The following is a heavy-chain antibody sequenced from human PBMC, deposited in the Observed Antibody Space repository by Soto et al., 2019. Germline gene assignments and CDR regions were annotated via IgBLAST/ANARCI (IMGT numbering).Heavy chain of an antibody. Sequence: QTTLRESGPTRVKPTQTLTLTCTFSGFSLSARPVAVGWIRQPPGKALERLALIYWDDDKRYSPSLMSRLTITKDTSKNQVVLTMTNMDPLDTAIYYCVHRAGIDGNWNGGYFDYWGQGALVTVSS. CDR3: VHRAGIDGNWNGGYFDY. CDR2: IYWDDDK. D-gene: IGHD1-1*01. V-gene: IGHV2-5*02. CDR1: GFSLSARPVA. J-gene: IGHJ4*02.